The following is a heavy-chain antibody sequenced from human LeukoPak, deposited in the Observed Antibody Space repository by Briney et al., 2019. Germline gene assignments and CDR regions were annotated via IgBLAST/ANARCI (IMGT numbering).Heavy chain of an antibody. Sequence: GASLKISCKGSGSSFTSHWIGWVRQMPGKGLEWMGIIYPGDSDTTYSPSFQGQVTISADKSVSTAYLQWSSLKASDTAMYYCARLTGSGTYYFDYWGQGTLVTVSS. CDR2: IYPGDSDT. J-gene: IGHJ4*02. V-gene: IGHV5-51*01. CDR1: GSSFTSHW. D-gene: IGHD6-19*01. CDR3: ARLTGSGTYYFDY.